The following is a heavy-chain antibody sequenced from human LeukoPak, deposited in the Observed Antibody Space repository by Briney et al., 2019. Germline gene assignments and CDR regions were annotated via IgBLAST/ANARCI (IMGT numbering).Heavy chain of an antibody. CDR2: IYPGDSDT. D-gene: IGHD3-3*01. CDR1: GYSFTSYW. Sequence: GESLKISCKGSGYSFTSYWIGWVRQMPGKGLEWMGIIYPGDSDTRYSPSFQGQVTISADKSISTAYLQWSSLKASDTAMYYCARHIPYYDFWSGYYGVGFDYWGQGTLVTVSS. CDR3: ARHIPYYDFWSGYYGVGFDY. V-gene: IGHV5-51*01. J-gene: IGHJ4*02.